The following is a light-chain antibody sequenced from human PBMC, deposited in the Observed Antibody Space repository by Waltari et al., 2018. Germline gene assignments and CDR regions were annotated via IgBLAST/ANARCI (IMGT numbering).Light chain of an antibody. Sequence: DIVMTQSPDSLAVSLGERATINCKSSQTVLYSANNKNYLTWYQHKPGQPPKLLISWASIRESGVPDRVTGSGSGTDFTLTISSLQAEDVAVYYCQQHYTTLWTFGQGTKVEIK. CDR2: WAS. V-gene: IGKV4-1*01. CDR3: QQHYTTLWT. J-gene: IGKJ1*01. CDR1: QTVLYSANNKNY.